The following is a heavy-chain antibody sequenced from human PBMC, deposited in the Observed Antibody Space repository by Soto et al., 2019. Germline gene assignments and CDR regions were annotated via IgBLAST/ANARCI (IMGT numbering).Heavy chain of an antibody. CDR1: GFTFGSFE. Sequence: PGGSLRLSCVASGFTFGSFEMNWVRQAPGKGLEWISYISSGGKTTYYADTVKGRFTISKDNAKNSLYLHMSSLRAEDAAVYYCARNYIIYYDGSRAHYSWGRGTLVTVSS. J-gene: IGHJ5*02. CDR3: ARNYIIYYDGSRAHYS. V-gene: IGHV3-48*03. CDR2: ISSGGKTT. D-gene: IGHD3-22*01.